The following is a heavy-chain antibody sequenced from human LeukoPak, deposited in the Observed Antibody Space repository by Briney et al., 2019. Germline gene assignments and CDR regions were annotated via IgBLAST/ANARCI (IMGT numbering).Heavy chain of an antibody. CDR3: ARAYSGFEAFDF. Sequence: ASVKVSCKASGYTFIGYYIHWVRQAPGQGLEWMGRINPNSGGTNYAQNFQGRVTMTRDTSISTAYMELSSLASDDTAVYSCARAYSGFEAFDFWGQGTLVTVSS. V-gene: IGHV1-2*06. CDR1: GYTFIGYY. D-gene: IGHD5-12*01. J-gene: IGHJ4*02. CDR2: INPNSGGT.